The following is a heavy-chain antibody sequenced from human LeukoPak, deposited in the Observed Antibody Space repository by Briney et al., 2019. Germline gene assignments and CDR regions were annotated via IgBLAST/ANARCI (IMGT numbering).Heavy chain of an antibody. V-gene: IGHV4-34*01. Sequence: SETLSLTCAVYGGSFSGYYWSWIRQPPGKGLEWIGEINHSGSTNYNPSLKSRVTISVDTSKNQFSLKLSSVTAADTAVYYCARREGSWIRLWLFAFDIWGQGTMVTVSS. CDR3: ARREGSWIRLWLFAFDI. D-gene: IGHD5-18*01. CDR2: INHSGST. CDR1: GGSFSGYY. J-gene: IGHJ3*02.